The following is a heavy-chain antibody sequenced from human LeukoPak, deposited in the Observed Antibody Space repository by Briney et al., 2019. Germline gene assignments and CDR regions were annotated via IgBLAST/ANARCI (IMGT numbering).Heavy chain of an antibody. J-gene: IGHJ4*02. Sequence: SETLSLTCTVSGGSISSGSYYWSWIRQPPGKGLEWIGSIYYSGSTYYNPSLKSRVTISVDTSKNQFSLKLSSVTAADTAVYYCATCSSTSCYPDYWGQGTLVTVSS. CDR2: IYYSGST. CDR1: GGSISSGSYY. V-gene: IGHV4-39*01. D-gene: IGHD2-2*01. CDR3: ATCSSTSCYPDY.